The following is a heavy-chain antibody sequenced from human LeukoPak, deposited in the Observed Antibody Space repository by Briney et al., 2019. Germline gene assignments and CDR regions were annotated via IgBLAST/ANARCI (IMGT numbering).Heavy chain of an antibody. J-gene: IGHJ4*02. CDR1: GGSFSGYY. D-gene: IGHD1-26*01. Sequence: SSETLSLTCAVYGGSFSGYYWSWIRQPPGKGLEWIGEINHSGSTNYNPSLKSRVTISVDTSKNQFSLKLSSVTAADTAVYYCARESWDSGFDYWGQGTLVTVSS. CDR2: INHSGST. V-gene: IGHV4-34*01. CDR3: ARESWDSGFDY.